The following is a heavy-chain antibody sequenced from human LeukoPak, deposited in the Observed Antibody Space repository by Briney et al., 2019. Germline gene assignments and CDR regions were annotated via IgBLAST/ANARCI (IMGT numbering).Heavy chain of an antibody. Sequence: PGGSLRLSCAASGFTFSSYAMSWVRQAPGKGLEWVSAISGSGGSTYYADFVKGRFTISRDNSKNTLYLQMNSLRAEDTAVYYCANERPYYYDSSGYDYWGQGTLVTVSS. V-gene: IGHV3-23*01. CDR3: ANERPYYYDSSGYDY. D-gene: IGHD3-22*01. CDR2: ISGSGGST. CDR1: GFTFSSYA. J-gene: IGHJ4*02.